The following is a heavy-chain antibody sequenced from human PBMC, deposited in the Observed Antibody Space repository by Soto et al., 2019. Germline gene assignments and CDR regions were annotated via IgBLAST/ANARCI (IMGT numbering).Heavy chain of an antibody. Sequence: SSETLSLTCTVSGGPISGDYYCSWSRQPPGKGLECLVYSYYSGTTNNIPSLKNRVTISVDKSKNQFSLKLSSVTAADTAVYYCAGGFCSGGSCGLVPFEYWGQGALVTVSS. CDR3: AGGFCSGGSCGLVPFEY. CDR1: GGPISGDYY. D-gene: IGHD2-15*01. CDR2: SYYSGTT. J-gene: IGHJ4*02. V-gene: IGHV4-59*12.